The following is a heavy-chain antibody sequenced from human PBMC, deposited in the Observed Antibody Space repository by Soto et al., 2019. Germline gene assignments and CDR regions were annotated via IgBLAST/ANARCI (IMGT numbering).Heavy chain of an antibody. CDR3: AGDARIVGATTDWFDP. V-gene: IGHV1-2*02. D-gene: IGHD1-26*01. Sequence: ASVKVSCKASGYTFTGYYMHWVRQAPGQGLEWMGWINPNSGGTNYAQKFQGRVTMTRDTSISTAYMELSRLRSADTAVYYCAGDARIVGATTDWFDPWGQGTLVTVSS. J-gene: IGHJ5*02. CDR2: INPNSGGT. CDR1: GYTFTGYY.